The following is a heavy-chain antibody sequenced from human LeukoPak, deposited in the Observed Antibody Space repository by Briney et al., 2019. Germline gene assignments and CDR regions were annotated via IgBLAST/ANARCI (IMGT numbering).Heavy chain of an antibody. CDR3: AYFGGGAFDI. D-gene: IGHD3-10*01. CDR2: IYHIGST. CDR1: GGSISSTNW. J-gene: IGHJ3*02. V-gene: IGHV4-4*02. Sequence: SETLSLTCAVSGGSISSTNWWNWVRQPPGKGLEWIGEIYHIGSTNYNPSLKSRVTISVDKSKNQFSLKLNSVTATDTAVYYCAYFGGGAFDIWSQGTMVTVSS.